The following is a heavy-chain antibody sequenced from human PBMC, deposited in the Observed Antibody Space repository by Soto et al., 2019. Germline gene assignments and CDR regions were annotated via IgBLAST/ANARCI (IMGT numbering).Heavy chain of an antibody. V-gene: IGHV3-30-3*01. CDR1: GFTFSSYA. Sequence: QVQLVESGGGVVQPGRSLRLSCAASGFTFSSYAMHWVRQAPGKGLEWVAVISYDGSNKYYADSVKGRFTISRDNSKNTLYLQMNSLRAEDTAVYYCARVGYSSGWYWYFDLWGRGNLVTVSS. J-gene: IGHJ2*01. CDR2: ISYDGSNK. D-gene: IGHD6-19*01. CDR3: ARVGYSSGWYWYFDL.